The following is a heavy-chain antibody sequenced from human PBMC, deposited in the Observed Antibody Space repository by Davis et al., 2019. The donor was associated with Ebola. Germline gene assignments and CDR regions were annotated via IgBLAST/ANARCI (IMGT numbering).Heavy chain of an antibody. J-gene: IGHJ6*02. D-gene: IGHD6-25*01. CDR3: ARDRGMNFYFGLDV. CDR1: GGSFSGYY. Sequence: MPSETLSLTCAVYGGSFSGYYWTWIRQSPGKGLEWIGGINHYGTTNYNPSFKSRVTISVDTSKNQFSLKLTSVTAADTAVYYCARDRGMNFYFGLDVWGQGTTVTVSS. V-gene: IGHV4-34*01. CDR2: INHYGTT.